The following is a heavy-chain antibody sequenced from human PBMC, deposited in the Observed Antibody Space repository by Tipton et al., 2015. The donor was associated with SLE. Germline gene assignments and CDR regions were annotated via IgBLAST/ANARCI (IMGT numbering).Heavy chain of an antibody. Sequence: TLSLTCSVSGGSLSSADYYWSWIRQPPGKGLEWIGYIYYSGSTNYNPSLKSRVTISLDTSRKQFSLSLNSVTAADTAVYFCARDDPDGDGGGIPGDYWGQGTLVTVS. J-gene: IGHJ4*02. CDR3: ARDDPDGDGGGIPGDY. CDR1: GGSLSSADYY. CDR2: IYYSGST. V-gene: IGHV4-61*08. D-gene: IGHD4-17*01.